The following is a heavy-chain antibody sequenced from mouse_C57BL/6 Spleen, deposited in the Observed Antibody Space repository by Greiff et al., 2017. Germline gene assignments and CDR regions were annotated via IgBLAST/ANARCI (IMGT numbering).Heavy chain of an antibody. J-gene: IGHJ1*03. V-gene: IGHV1-47*01. CDR1: GYTFTTYP. CDR3: AREGRYEGYFDV. D-gene: IGHD1-1*01. Sequence: VKLMESGAELVKPGASVKMSCKASGYTFTTYPIEWMKQNHGKSLEWIGNFHPYNDDTKYNEKFKGKATLTVEKSSSTVYLELSRLTSDDSAVYYCAREGRYEGYFDVWGTGTTVTVSS. CDR2: FHPYNDDT.